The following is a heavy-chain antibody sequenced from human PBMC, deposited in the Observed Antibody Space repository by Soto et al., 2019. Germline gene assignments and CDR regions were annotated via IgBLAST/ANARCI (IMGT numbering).Heavy chain of an antibody. D-gene: IGHD6-13*01. CDR3: RSSSRYSTDV. J-gene: IGHJ6*02. CDR2: IYGTGNT. Sequence: QLQLQESGPGLVKPSETLSLSCTVSGGSITSSFYWGWLRQPPGKGLEWIGSIYGTGNTYYNPSLKGRVTIAADTSKIQFSLNLIFVTAADTAVYYCRSSSRYSTDVWGQGAKVTVSS. V-gene: IGHV4-39*01. CDR1: GGSITSSFY.